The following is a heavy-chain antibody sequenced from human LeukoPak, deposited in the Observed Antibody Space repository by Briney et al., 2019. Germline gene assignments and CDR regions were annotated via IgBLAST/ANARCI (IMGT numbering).Heavy chain of an antibody. D-gene: IGHD3-3*01. CDR2: ISSSSSYI. CDR3: ARLIRFPKLYYFDF. J-gene: IGHJ4*02. CDR1: GFTFSSYS. Sequence: GGSLRLSCAASGFTFSSYSMNWVRQAPGKGLEWVSSISSSSSYIYYADSVKGRFTISRDNAKNSLSLQMNSLRAEDTAVYYCARLIRFPKLYYFDFWGQGTLVTVSS. V-gene: IGHV3-21*01.